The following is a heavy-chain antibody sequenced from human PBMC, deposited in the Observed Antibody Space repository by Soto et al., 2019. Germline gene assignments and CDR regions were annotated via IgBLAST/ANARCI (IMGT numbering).Heavy chain of an antibody. D-gene: IGHD3-9*01. J-gene: IGHJ4*02. V-gene: IGHV1-18*01. CDR3: ARDGYYDILTGYYSGRFDY. Sequence: QVQLVQSGAEVKKPGASVKVSCKASGYTFTSYGISWVRQAPGQGLEWMGWISAYNGNTNYAQKLQGRVTMTTGTSTSTAYMELRSLRSDDTAVYYCARDGYYDILTGYYSGRFDYWGQGTLVTVSS. CDR2: ISAYNGNT. CDR1: GYTFTSYG.